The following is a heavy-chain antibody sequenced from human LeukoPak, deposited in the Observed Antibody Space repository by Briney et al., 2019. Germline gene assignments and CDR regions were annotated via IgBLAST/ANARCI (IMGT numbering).Heavy chain of an antibody. J-gene: IGHJ3*02. D-gene: IGHD3-16*01. Sequence: PGGSLRLSCAASGFTLSSYWMHWVRQAPGKGLVWVSRINSDGSSTSYADSVKGRFTISRDNAKNTLYLQMNSLRAEDTAVYYCARSALGGAFDIWGQGTMVTVSS. CDR2: INSDGSST. V-gene: IGHV3-74*01. CDR1: GFTLSSYW. CDR3: ARSALGGAFDI.